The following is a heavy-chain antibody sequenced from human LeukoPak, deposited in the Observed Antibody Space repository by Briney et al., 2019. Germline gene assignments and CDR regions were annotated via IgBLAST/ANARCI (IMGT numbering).Heavy chain of an antibody. CDR1: GGSISSYY. CDR2: IYTSGST. Sequence: NPSETLSLTCTVSGGSISSYYWSWIRQPAGKGLEWIGRIYTSGSTNYNPSLKSRVTMSVDTSKNQFPLKLSSVTAADAAVYYCARDGATVNYYGMDVWGQGTTVTVSS. D-gene: IGHD4-11*01. CDR3: ARDGATVNYYGMDV. V-gene: IGHV4-4*07. J-gene: IGHJ6*02.